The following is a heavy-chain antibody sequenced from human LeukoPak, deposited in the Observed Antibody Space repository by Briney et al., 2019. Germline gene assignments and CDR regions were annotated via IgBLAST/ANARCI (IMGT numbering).Heavy chain of an antibody. CDR3: ARLTDF. V-gene: IGHV4-39*01. Sequence: PSETLSLTCTVSGGSLIISNYYWGWIRQSLGKGLECIGKISYSGNTYYNPSLRSRVHMSVDTSKNQFSLTLSSVTAADTAVYYCARLTDFWGQGILVTVSS. CDR2: ISYSGNT. CDR1: GGSLIISNYY. J-gene: IGHJ4*02.